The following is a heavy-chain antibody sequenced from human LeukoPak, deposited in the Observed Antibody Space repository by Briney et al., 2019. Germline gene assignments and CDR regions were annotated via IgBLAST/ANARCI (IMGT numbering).Heavy chain of an antibody. CDR2: IRYDGSNK. Sequence: TGGSLRLSCAASGFTFSSYGMHWVRQAPGKGLEWVAFIRYDGSNKYYADSVKGRFTISRDNSKNTLYLQMNSLRAEDTAVYYCAKDRIVVVPAAYGGIDPWGQGTLVTVSS. CDR3: AKDRIVVVPAAYGGIDP. CDR1: GFTFSSYG. V-gene: IGHV3-30*02. J-gene: IGHJ5*02. D-gene: IGHD2-2*01.